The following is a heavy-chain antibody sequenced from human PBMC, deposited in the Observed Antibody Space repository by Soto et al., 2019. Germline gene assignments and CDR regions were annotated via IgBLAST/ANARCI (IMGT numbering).Heavy chain of an antibody. J-gene: IGHJ6*02. D-gene: IGHD2-2*01. Sequence: GGSLRLSCAASGFTFSSYAMSWVRQAPGKGLEWVSAISGSGGSTYYADSVKGRFTISRDNSKNTLYLQMNSLRAEDTAVYYSAKKGRGYCSSTSCYDYYYYGMDVWGQGTTVTVSS. CDR2: ISGSGGST. CDR3: AKKGRGYCSSTSCYDYYYYGMDV. V-gene: IGHV3-23*01. CDR1: GFTFSSYA.